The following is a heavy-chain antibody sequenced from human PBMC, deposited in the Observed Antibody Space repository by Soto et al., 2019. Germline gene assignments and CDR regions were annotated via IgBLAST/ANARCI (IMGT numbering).Heavy chain of an antibody. J-gene: IGHJ3*02. CDR3: TTDGQIQSRGVTSHDAFDI. CDR1: GFTFSNAW. Sequence: GGSLRLSCAASGFTFSNAWMSWVRQAPGKGLEWVGRMKSKTDGGTTDYAAPVKGRFTISRDDSKNTLYLQMNSLKTEDTAVYYCTTDGQIQSRGVTSHDAFDIWGQGTMVTVSS. D-gene: IGHD3-10*01. V-gene: IGHV3-15*01. CDR2: MKSKTDGGTT.